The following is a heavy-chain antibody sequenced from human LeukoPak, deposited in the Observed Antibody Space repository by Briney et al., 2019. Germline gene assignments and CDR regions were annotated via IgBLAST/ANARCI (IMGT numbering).Heavy chain of an antibody. V-gene: IGHV3-23*01. CDR1: GFTFSSYA. Sequence: GGSLRLSCAASGFTFSSYAMSWVRQAPGKGLEWVSAISGSGGSTYYADSVKGRFTISRDNSKNTLYLQMNSLRAEDTAVYYCARRRYSGSSQHFDYWGLGTLVTVSS. CDR2: ISGSGGST. D-gene: IGHD1-26*01. J-gene: IGHJ4*02. CDR3: ARRRYSGSSQHFDY.